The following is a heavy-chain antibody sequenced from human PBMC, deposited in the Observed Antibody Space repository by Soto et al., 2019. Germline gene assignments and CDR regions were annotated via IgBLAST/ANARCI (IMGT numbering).Heavy chain of an antibody. D-gene: IGHD6-19*01. J-gene: IGHJ3*01. CDR1: GGTFTKYA. Sequence: QVQLVQSGAAVRKPGSSVKVSCKASGGTFTKYAITWVRQAPRQGLEWMGGIVPLAGTTNYAQKFRGRVTISADEYTSTAYLELSSLRSEDTAVYYCASGVGGLGGSSGWPDYAFDVWGQGTMVIVSS. CDR2: IVPLAGTT. V-gene: IGHV1-69*01. CDR3: ASGVGGLGGSSGWPDYAFDV.